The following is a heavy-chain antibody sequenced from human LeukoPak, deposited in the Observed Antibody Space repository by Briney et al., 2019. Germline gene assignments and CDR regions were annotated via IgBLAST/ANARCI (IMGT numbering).Heavy chain of an antibody. CDR3: RGRFHFYYGMDV. CDR2: IIPIFGTA. V-gene: IGHV1-69*13. D-gene: IGHD3-10*01. CDR1: GYTFTSYG. Sequence: SVKVSCTASGYTFTSYGISWVRQAPGQGLEWMGGIIPIFGTANYAQKFQGRVTITADESTSTAYMELSSLRSEDTAVYYCRGRFHFYYGMDVWGQGTTVTVSS. J-gene: IGHJ6*02.